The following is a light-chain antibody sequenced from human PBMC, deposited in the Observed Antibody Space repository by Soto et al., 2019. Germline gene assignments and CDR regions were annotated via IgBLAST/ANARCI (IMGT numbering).Light chain of an antibody. V-gene: IGKV3-15*01. Sequence: EIVMTQSPATLSASPGERATLTCRASQSVSNNLAWYHQKPGQAPRLLIYGASTRATGIPARFSGSGSGTEFTLTISSLQPEDFAVYYCQQYNNWWTFGQGTKVEIK. J-gene: IGKJ1*01. CDR2: GAS. CDR3: QQYNNWWT. CDR1: QSVSNN.